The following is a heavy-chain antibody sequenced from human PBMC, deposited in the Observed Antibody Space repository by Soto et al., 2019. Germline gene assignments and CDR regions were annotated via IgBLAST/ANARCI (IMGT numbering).Heavy chain of an antibody. CDR2: IFPGDSDT. V-gene: IGHV5-51*01. Sequence: GESLKISCKGSGYTFTSHWIGRVRQMPGKGLEWMGIIFPGDSDTRYSPSFQGQVTISADKSINTAYLQWSSLKASDTATYYCARIFDFWSGYYFSYWGRGTLVTVSS. J-gene: IGHJ4*02. D-gene: IGHD3-3*01. CDR3: ARIFDFWSGYYFSY. CDR1: GYTFTSHW.